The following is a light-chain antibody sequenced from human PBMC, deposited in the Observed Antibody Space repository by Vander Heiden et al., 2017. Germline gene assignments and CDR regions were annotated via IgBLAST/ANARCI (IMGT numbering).Light chain of an antibody. J-gene: IGLJ1*01. Sequence: YVLTQPPSASGAPGQTATITCWGKNIGSNSVHWYQQRPGQAPVLVVYDDSGRPSGIPERFSGSNSGNAATLTISRVEAGDEADYYCQVWDSTTDHHVFATGTKVTVL. CDR2: DDS. V-gene: IGLV3-21*02. CDR1: NIGSNS. CDR3: QVWDSTTDHHV.